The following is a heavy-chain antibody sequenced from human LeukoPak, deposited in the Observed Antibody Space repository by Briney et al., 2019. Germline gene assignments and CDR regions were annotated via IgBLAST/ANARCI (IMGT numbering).Heavy chain of an antibody. CDR2: ISGSGGNT. J-gene: IGHJ4*02. CDR1: GFTFTNYA. D-gene: IGHD3-22*01. V-gene: IGHV3-23*01. Sequence: GGSLRLSCAASGFTFTNYAMSWVRQAPGKGLEWVSAISGSGGNTYYADSVKGRFIVSRDNSKNTLSLQMNSLRAEDTAIYYCTRSGYRHPYHFDSWGQGTLVIVSS. CDR3: TRSGYRHPYHFDS.